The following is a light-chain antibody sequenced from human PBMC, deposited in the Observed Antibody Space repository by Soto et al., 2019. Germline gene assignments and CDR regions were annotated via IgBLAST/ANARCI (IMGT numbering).Light chain of an antibody. Sequence: EIVMTQSPATLSVSTGERATLSCRASQSVRSNLAWYQQNPGQAPRLLIYGASTRATGIPARFSGSGSGTEFTLTISRLQSEAFAVYYCQQYNNWPPLTYGGGTKVEIK. J-gene: IGKJ4*01. CDR1: QSVRSN. V-gene: IGKV3-15*01. CDR3: QQYNNWPPLT. CDR2: GAS.